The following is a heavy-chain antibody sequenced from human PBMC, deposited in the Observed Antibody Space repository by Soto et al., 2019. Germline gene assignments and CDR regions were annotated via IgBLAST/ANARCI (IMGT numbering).Heavy chain of an antibody. CDR2: IKQDGREK. CDR1: AFTFSSYW. CDR3: ARDLFEAARRGEYAFDI. D-gene: IGHD3-16*01. Sequence: PGGTLRLSCAASAFTFSSYWMSSVRQAPGKGLEWVANIKQDGREKYYVGSVKGRFTISRDNAKNALYLQMNSLRAEDTAVYYCARDLFEAARRGEYAFDIWGQGTMVTVSS. J-gene: IGHJ3*02. V-gene: IGHV3-7*01.